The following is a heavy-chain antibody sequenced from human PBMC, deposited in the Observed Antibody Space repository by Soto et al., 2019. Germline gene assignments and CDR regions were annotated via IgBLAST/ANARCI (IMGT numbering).Heavy chain of an antibody. V-gene: IGHV1-8*01. Sequence: ASVKVSCKASGYTFTSYDINWVRQATGQGLEWMGWMNPNSGNTSYAQKFQGRVTMTRNTSISTAYMELSRLRSDDTAVYYCASSGSSIAAAGLPLGYYGMDVWGQGTTVTVSS. CDR3: ASSGSSIAAAGLPLGYYGMDV. CDR2: MNPNSGNT. J-gene: IGHJ6*02. D-gene: IGHD6-13*01. CDR1: GYTFTSYD.